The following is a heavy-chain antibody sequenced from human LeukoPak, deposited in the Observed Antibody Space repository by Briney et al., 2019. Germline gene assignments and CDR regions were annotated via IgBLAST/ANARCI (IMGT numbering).Heavy chain of an antibody. V-gene: IGHV3-48*01. CDR1: GFTFSSYA. Sequence: GGSLRLSCAASGFTFSSYAMNWVRQAPGKGLEWVSYISSDSSTIYYADSVEGRFTISRDNAKTSLYLQMNSLRADDTAIYYCARQEPYGGKMFDPWGQGTLVTVPS. J-gene: IGHJ5*02. CDR3: ARQEPYGGKMFDP. D-gene: IGHD4-23*01. CDR2: ISSDSSTI.